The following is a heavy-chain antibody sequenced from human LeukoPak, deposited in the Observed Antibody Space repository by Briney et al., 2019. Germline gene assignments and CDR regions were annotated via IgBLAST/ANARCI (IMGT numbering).Heavy chain of an antibody. J-gene: IGHJ4*02. CDR1: GYTFTGYY. Sequence: GASVKVSCKASGYTFTGYYMHWVRQAPGPGLEWMGWINPNSGGTNYAQKFQGRVTMTRDTSISTAYMELSRLRSDDTAVYYCARAKSEWELPRDYWGQGTLVTVSS. CDR2: INPNSGGT. D-gene: IGHD1-26*01. V-gene: IGHV1-2*02. CDR3: ARAKSEWELPRDY.